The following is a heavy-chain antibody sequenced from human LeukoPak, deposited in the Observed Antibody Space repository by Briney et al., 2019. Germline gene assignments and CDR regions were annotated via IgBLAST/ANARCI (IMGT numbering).Heavy chain of an antibody. J-gene: IGHJ3*02. CDR3: ARLHVI. CDR2: INHSGST. Sequence: PSETLSLTCAVYGGSFSGYYWSWIRKPPGKGLEWIGEINHSGSTNYNPSLKSRVTISVDTSKNQFSLKLSSVTAADTAVYYCARLHVIWGQGTIVTASS. CDR1: GGSFSGYY. V-gene: IGHV4-34*01.